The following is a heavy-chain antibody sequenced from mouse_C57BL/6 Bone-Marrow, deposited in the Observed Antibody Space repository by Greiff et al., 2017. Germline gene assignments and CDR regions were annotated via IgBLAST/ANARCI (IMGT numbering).Heavy chain of an antibody. V-gene: IGHV1-26*01. D-gene: IGHD2-10*02. J-gene: IGHJ3*01. Sequence: VQLQQSGPELVKPGASVKISCKASGYTFTDYYMNWVKQSPGKSLEWIGDINPNNGGTSYNQKFKGKATLTVDKSSSTAYMELRSLTSEDSAVYYCAYGNYVAYWGQGTLVTVSA. CDR1: GYTFTDYY. CDR2: INPNNGGT. CDR3: AYGNYVAY.